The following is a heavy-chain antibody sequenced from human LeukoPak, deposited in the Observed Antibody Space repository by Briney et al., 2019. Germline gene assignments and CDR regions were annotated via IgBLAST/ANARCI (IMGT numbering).Heavy chain of an antibody. CDR3: ASPLSEYYYDSSGYLV. J-gene: IGHJ4*02. Sequence: GASVKVSCKASGYTFITYAMYWVRQALGQRLEWMGWINAGDGNTKYSQKFQGRVTITRDTSASTAYMELSSLRSEDTAVYYCASPLSEYYYDSSGYLVWGQGTLVTVSS. D-gene: IGHD3-22*01. CDR1: GYTFITYA. V-gene: IGHV1-3*01. CDR2: INAGDGNT.